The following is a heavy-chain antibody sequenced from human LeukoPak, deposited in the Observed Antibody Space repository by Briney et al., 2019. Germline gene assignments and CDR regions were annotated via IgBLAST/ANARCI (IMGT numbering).Heavy chain of an antibody. D-gene: IGHD6-19*01. J-gene: IGHJ4*02. V-gene: IGHV3-48*01. Sequence: GGSLRLSCAASGLTFSKYSMTWVRQAPGKGLEWVSFIDTSSTTMYYTDSVKGRFTISRDKSKNTLNLQMNSLRAEDTAVYYCTRDGWDPFWGQGTLVTVSS. CDR2: IDTSSTTM. CDR3: TRDGWDPF. CDR1: GLTFSKYS.